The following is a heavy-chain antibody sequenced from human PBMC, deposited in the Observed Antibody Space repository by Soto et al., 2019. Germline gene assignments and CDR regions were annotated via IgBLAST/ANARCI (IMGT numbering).Heavy chain of an antibody. D-gene: IGHD2-15*01. CDR1: GFTFSSYA. Sequence: GGSLRLSCAASGFTFSSYAMSWVRQAPGKGLEWVSGISGSGGSTYYADSVKGRFTISRDNSKNTLYLQMNSLRAEDTAIYYCAKAFCSASSCSRGYFDYWGQGTLVTVSS. V-gene: IGHV3-23*01. CDR3: AKAFCSASSCSRGYFDY. CDR2: ISGSGGST. J-gene: IGHJ4*02.